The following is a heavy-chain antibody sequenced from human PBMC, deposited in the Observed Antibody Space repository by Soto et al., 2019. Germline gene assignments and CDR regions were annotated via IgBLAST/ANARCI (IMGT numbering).Heavy chain of an antibody. J-gene: IGHJ4*02. CDR3: ARDAPPFGY. CDR2: ISAYNGNT. Sequence: QVQLVQSGAEVKKPGASVKVSCKASGYTFTSYGISWVRQAPGQGLEWMGWISAYNGNTNDPKKLQGRVTMTTDTPTSTASMELRSIRCDDTAVYYSARDAPPFGYWGQGTVVTVSS. D-gene: IGHD3-10*01. CDR1: GYTFTSYG. V-gene: IGHV1-18*01.